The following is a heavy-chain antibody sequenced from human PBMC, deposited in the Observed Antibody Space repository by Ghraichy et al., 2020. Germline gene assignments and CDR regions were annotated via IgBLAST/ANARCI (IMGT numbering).Heavy chain of an antibody. CDR1: GNRFTSSW. V-gene: IGHV5-51*01. CDR3: ARPCSGGSCYSGYDY. Sequence: GESLNISCKGSGNRFTSSWIGWVRQMPGKGLEWMGIIFPADSDTRYSPSFQGQVTISADKSISTAYLQWSSLKASDTAVYYCARPCSGGSCYSGYDYWGQGTLVSVSS. D-gene: IGHD2-15*01. J-gene: IGHJ4*02. CDR2: IFPADSDT.